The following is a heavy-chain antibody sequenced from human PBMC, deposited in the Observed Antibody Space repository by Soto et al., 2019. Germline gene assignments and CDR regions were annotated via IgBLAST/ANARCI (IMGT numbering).Heavy chain of an antibody. V-gene: IGHV4-30-2*01. D-gene: IGHD2-15*01. Sequence: SETLSLTCAVSVASMTTGGFSWTWVRQPPGGGLEWIGHVYHRASTQYNPSLKGRVSISVDTSRSLFSLRLTSLTAADTAVYFCTGGSEAPLSLLYFGTWCQGTPVTVSS. CDR1: VASMTTGGFS. CDR3: TGGSEAPLSLLYFGT. J-gene: IGHJ4*02. CDR2: VYHRAST.